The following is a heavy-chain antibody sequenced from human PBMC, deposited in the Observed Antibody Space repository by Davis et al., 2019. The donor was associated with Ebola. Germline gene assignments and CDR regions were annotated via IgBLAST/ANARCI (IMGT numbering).Heavy chain of an antibody. V-gene: IGHV5-51*01. Sequence: GESLKISCKGSGYSFTSHWIAWVRQMPGKGLEWVGFIYPGDSDTRYSPSFQGQVSISADKSISTAYLQWSSLKASDTAMYYCARVFLYPSGWLDYWGQGILVTVSS. J-gene: IGHJ4*02. D-gene: IGHD6-19*01. CDR2: IYPGDSDT. CDR1: GYSFTSHW. CDR3: ARVFLYPSGWLDY.